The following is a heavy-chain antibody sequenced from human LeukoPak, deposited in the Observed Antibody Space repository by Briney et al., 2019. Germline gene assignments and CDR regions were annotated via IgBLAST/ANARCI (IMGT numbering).Heavy chain of an antibody. V-gene: IGHV3-30*02. CDR1: GFSFSTYG. CDR2: IRFDGGKK. J-gene: IGHJ4*02. D-gene: IGHD5-24*01. CDR3: AKDRWLQGYFDY. Sequence: GGSLRLSCAASGFSFSTYGFHWVRQAPGKGLEWVTFIRFDGGKKNYADSVKGRCTISRDNSKKTVYLQMNSLRTEDTAVCYCAKDRWLQGYFDYWGQGTLVTVSS.